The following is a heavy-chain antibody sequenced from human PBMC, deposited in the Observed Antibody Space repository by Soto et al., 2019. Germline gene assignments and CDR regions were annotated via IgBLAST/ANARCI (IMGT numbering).Heavy chain of an antibody. J-gene: IGHJ5*02. CDR1: GFTFSSYA. Sequence: GGSLRLSCAASGFTFSSYAMSWVRQAPGKGLEWVSAISGSGGSTYYADSVKGRFTISRDNSKNALYLQMNSLRAEDTAVYYCAKTGYSSSWRRNWFDPWGQGTLVTVSS. V-gene: IGHV3-23*01. CDR3: AKTGYSSSWRRNWFDP. D-gene: IGHD6-13*01. CDR2: ISGSGGST.